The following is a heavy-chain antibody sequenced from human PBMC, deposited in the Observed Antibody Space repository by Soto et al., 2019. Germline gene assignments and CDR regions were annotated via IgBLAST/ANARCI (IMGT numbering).Heavy chain of an antibody. V-gene: IGHV4-30-2*01. D-gene: IGHD2-15*01. CDR1: GGSISSDGYS. J-gene: IGHJ5*02. Sequence: QLQLQESGSGLVKPPQTLSLTCAVSGGSISSDGYSWSWIRQPPGKGLEWIGYIYHGGDAYYNPSLKSRVTISVDRSKNQFSLNLSSVTAADTAMYYCARGEAYCSGGTCYYRFDPWGQGTLVNVSS. CDR2: IYHGGDA. CDR3: ARGEAYCSGGTCYYRFDP.